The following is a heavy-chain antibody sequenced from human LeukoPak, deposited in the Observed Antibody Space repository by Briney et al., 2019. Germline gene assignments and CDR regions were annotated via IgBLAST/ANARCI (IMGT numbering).Heavy chain of an antibody. V-gene: IGHV3-48*01. CDR2: ISSSSSTI. CDR3: ARGYCSSTSCLFDY. D-gene: IGHD2-2*01. J-gene: IGHJ4*02. CDR1: GFTFSSYS. Sequence: GGSLRLSCAASGFTFSSYSMNWVRQAPGKGLEWVSYISSSSSTIYYADSVKGRFTISRDNAKNSLYLQMNSLRAEDTAVYYCARGYCSSTSCLFDYWGQETLVTVSS.